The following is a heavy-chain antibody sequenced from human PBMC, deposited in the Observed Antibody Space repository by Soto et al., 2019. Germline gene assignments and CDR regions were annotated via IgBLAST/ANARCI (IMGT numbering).Heavy chain of an antibody. Sequence: ASLKVSCKASGFTFSDYFMHWVRQAPGQGLEWMGWINPTSGDTNYAQKFQGWVTMTRDTSISTAYMELSRLRSDDTAVYYCARVGGSSELNYGMDVWGQGTTVTVSS. CDR1: GFTFSDYF. CDR2: INPTSGDT. D-gene: IGHD6-6*01. V-gene: IGHV1-2*04. J-gene: IGHJ6*02. CDR3: ARVGGSSELNYGMDV.